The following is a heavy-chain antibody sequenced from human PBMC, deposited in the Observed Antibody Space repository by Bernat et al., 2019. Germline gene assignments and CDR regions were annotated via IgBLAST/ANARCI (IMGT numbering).Heavy chain of an antibody. Sequence: EVQLVESRGDLVQPGGSLRLSCAASGFIFNTNWMSWVRQAPGKGLEWVANINQDGSETYYVDSVRGRFAISRDNAKNSLFLHMNSLRVEDTAVYYCARSPGTGTVDYWGPGTLVTVSS. CDR3: ARSPGTGTVDY. J-gene: IGHJ4*02. D-gene: IGHD1-1*01. CDR1: GFIFNTNW. V-gene: IGHV3-7*03. CDR2: INQDGSET.